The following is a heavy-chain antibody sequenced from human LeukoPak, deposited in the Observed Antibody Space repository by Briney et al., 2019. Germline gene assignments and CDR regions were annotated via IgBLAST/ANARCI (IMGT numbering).Heavy chain of an antibody. CDR2: IKPDGSDK. Sequence: PGGSLRLSCVGSGFSFRSHWVNWVRQSPGNGLEWVANIKPDGSDKYYVDSARGRFTVSRDNAKNSAFLQMNSLRAEDTAIYYCATISAQTFDIWGQGTLVSVSS. CDR1: GFSFRSHW. J-gene: IGHJ3*02. V-gene: IGHV3-7*01. CDR3: ATISAQTFDI. D-gene: IGHD5-24*01.